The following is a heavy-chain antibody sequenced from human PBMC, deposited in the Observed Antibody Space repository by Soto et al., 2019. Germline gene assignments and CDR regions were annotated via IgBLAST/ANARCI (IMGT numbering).Heavy chain of an antibody. CDR1: GGSVSSSSYY. D-gene: IGHD6-6*01. Sequence: SETLSLTCTVSGGSVSSSSYYWGWVRQPPGKGLEWIGSVYYSGSTYYNPSLESRVTISVDKAKNQFSLKLMSLSAADTAVYYCGRRVELATSSCCFDHWGKGTLVTVSS. CDR2: VYYSGST. V-gene: IGHV4-39*01. CDR3: GRRVELATSSCCFDH. J-gene: IGHJ4*02.